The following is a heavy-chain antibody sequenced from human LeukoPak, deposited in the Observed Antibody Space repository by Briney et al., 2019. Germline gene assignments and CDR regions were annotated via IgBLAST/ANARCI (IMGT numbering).Heavy chain of an antibody. J-gene: IGHJ3*02. Sequence: SVKVSCEASGGTFSPYAINWVRQAPGQGLEWMGGINLIYGTTNYAADFQGRVTISTDESTTTAYMEVSSLKSEDTAVYYCARGGYSLFDIWGQGTMVTVSS. V-gene: IGHV1-69*05. CDR2: INLIYGTT. CDR1: GGTFSPYA. D-gene: IGHD5-18*01. CDR3: ARGGYSLFDI.